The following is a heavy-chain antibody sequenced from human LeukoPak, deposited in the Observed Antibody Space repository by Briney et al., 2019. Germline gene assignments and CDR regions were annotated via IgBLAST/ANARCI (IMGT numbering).Heavy chain of an antibody. CDR1: GFTFSDYY. V-gene: IGHV3-11*04. J-gene: IGHJ4*02. D-gene: IGHD4-17*01. CDR3: ARGGAATVKYYGDSY. CDR2: ISSSGSTI. Sequence: SGGSLRLSCAASGFTFSDYYMSWIRQAPGKGLEWVSHISSSGSTIYYADSVKGRFTISRDNAKNSLYLQMNSLRAEDTAVYYCARGGAATVKYYGDSYWGQGTLVTVSS.